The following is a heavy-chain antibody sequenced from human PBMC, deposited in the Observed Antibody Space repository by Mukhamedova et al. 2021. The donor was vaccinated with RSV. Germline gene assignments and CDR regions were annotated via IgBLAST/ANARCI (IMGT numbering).Heavy chain of an antibody. J-gene: IGHJ4*02. D-gene: IGHD4-11*01. Sequence: AQKFQGRVTMTRNTSISTAYMELSSLRSEDTAVYYCARELMTTVTTLDYWGQGTLVTVSS. V-gene: IGHV1-8*01. CDR3: ARELMTTVTTLDY.